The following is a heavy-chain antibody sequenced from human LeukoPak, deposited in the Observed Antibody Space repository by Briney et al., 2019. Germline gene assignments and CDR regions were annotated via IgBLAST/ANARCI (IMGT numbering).Heavy chain of an antibody. CDR3: AKEPTSVTTTYWYFDL. Sequence: GGSLRLSCAASGFTFSRDWMHWVRQAPGKGLVWVSRINSDGSSTTYADSVKGRFTTSRDNAKNTLYLQMNSLRAEDTAVYYCAKEPTSVTTTYWYFDLWGRGTLVTVSS. CDR2: INSDGSST. J-gene: IGHJ2*01. CDR1: GFTFSRDW. D-gene: IGHD4-17*01. V-gene: IGHV3-74*01.